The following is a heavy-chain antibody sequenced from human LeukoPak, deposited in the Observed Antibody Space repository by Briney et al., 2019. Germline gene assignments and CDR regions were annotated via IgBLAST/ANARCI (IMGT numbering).Heavy chain of an antibody. J-gene: IGHJ4*02. Sequence: GGSLRLSCAASGFTFNNYGMHWVRQAPGKGLEWVALISFDGYGQGYTDSVKGRFNISRDNSRNTLYLQMTRLRPRDTAVYYCARDLGSALDDWGQGTLVTVSS. CDR1: GFTFNNYG. D-gene: IGHD6-19*01. CDR2: ISFDGYGQ. V-gene: IGHV3-30*03. CDR3: ARDLGSALDD.